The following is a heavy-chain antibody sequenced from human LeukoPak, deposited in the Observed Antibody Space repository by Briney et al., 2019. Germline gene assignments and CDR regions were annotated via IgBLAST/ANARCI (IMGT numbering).Heavy chain of an antibody. J-gene: IGHJ4*02. CDR1: GYTFTSYY. V-gene: IGHV1-46*01. D-gene: IGHD3-22*01. Sequence: ASVKVSCKASGYTFTSYYIHWVRQAPGQGLEWMGIINPSGAGTNSAQKFQGRVTMTRDTATSTGYMELSSLRSEDKAVYYCARDLYYYDSSGYSPYYFDYWGQGTLVTVSS. CDR2: INPSGAGT. CDR3: ARDLYYYDSSGYSPYYFDY.